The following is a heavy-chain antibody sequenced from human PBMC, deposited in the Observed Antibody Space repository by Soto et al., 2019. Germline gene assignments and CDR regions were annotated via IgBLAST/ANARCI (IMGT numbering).Heavy chain of an antibody. CDR1: GFSVDNIH. V-gene: IGHV3-53*02. CDR2: IDSGVRA. D-gene: IGHD3-10*01. Sequence: EIQLVETGGGLIQPGGSLRLSCAASGFSVDNIHMSWVRQAPNKGLEWVAVIDSGVRAHYADSVKARFTISTDNSKNTLHLQMNSLRADDTAVYFCARGVDLDYWGQGTLVTVSS. CDR3: ARGVDLDY. J-gene: IGHJ4*02.